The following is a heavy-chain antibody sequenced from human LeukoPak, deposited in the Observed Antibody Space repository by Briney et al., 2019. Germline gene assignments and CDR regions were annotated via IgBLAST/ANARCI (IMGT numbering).Heavy chain of an antibody. J-gene: IGHJ4*02. CDR2: IYTSGST. CDR1: GASISSGSHY. D-gene: IGHD1-7*01. Sequence: PSETLSLTCTVSGASISSGSHYWSWIRQSAGKGLEWIGRIYTSGSTNYNPSLKSRVTISVNLSKNQFSLKLTSVTAADTAVYYCARLNNWNYVIDYWGQGTLVTVSS. CDR3: ARLNNWNYVIDY. V-gene: IGHV4-61*02.